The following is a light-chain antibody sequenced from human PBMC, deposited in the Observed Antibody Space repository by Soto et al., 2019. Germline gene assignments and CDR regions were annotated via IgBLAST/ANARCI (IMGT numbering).Light chain of an antibody. Sequence: EVVLTQSPGTLSLSPGERATLSCRASESVSSSFLTWYQQKPGQAPRLLIYRTSNRVTGTPGRSSGSGSGTDFTLTISRLEPEDFAVYFCQHYGNSLWTFGQGTKVDIK. J-gene: IGKJ1*01. CDR3: QHYGNSLWT. CDR2: RTS. CDR1: ESVSSSF. V-gene: IGKV3-20*01.